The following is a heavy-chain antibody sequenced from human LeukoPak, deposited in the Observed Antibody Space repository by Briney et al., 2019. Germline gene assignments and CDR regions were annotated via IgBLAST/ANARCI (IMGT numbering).Heavy chain of an antibody. J-gene: IGHJ3*02. Sequence: GGSLRLSCAASGFTFSGSAMHWVRQASGKGLDWVGRIRSKANSYATAYAALVKGRFTISRDDSKNTAYLQMNSLKTEDTAVYYCTRHAERTTVTTNAFDIWGQGTMVTVSS. CDR1: GFTFSGSA. D-gene: IGHD4-17*01. CDR2: IRSKANSYAT. V-gene: IGHV3-73*01. CDR3: TRHAERTTVTTNAFDI.